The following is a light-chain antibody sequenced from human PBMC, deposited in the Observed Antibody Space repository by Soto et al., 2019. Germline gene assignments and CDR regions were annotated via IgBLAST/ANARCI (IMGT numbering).Light chain of an antibody. V-gene: IGKV3-20*01. CDR2: GAS. CDR3: QQCGSSPWT. CDR1: QSASSSY. Sequence: EIVLTQSPGTLSLSPGERATLSCRASQSASSSYLAWYQQKPGQAPRLLIYGASSRATGIPDRFSGSGSGTDFTLTISRLEPEDFAVYYCQQCGSSPWTFGQGTKVDIK. J-gene: IGKJ1*01.